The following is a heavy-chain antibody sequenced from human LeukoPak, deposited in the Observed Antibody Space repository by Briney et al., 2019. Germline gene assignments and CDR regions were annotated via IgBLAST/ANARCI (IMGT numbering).Heavy chain of an antibody. J-gene: IGHJ4*02. CDR3: ARDKILWFRELLGY. D-gene: IGHD3-10*01. CDR1: GYTFTGYY. V-gene: IGHV1-2*02. CDR2: INPNSGGT. Sequence: ASVKVSCKASGYTFTGYYMHGVRQAPGQGLDWRGWINPNSGGTNYAQKFQGRVTMTRDTSISTAYMELSRLRSDDTAVYYCARDKILWFRELLGYWGQGTLVTVSS.